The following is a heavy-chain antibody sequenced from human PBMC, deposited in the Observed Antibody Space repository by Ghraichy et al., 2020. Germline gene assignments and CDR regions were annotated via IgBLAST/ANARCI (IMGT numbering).Heavy chain of an antibody. V-gene: IGHV3-30*03. CDR2: ISYDGSNK. D-gene: IGHD2-2*02. CDR1: GFTFSSYG. Sequence: GGSLRLSCAASGFTFSSYGMHWVRQAPGKGLEWVAVISYDGSNKYYADSVKGRFTISRDNSKNTLYLQMNSLRAEDTAVYYCASLYCSSTSCYRANWFDPWGQGTLVTVSS. J-gene: IGHJ5*02. CDR3: ASLYCSSTSCYRANWFDP.